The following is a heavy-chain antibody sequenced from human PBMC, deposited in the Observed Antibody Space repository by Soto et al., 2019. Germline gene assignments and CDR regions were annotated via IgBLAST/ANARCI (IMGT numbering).Heavy chain of an antibody. D-gene: IGHD2-15*01. J-gene: IGHJ4*02. V-gene: IGHV3-33*01. Sequence: GGSLRLSCETSGFSFSVYGMHWVRQAPGKGLEWVAVIWYDASKQFYAASVEGRFTISRDNSKAILYLQMNSLRAEDTAVYYCAAWAEGATEVHWGQGTQVTVSS. CDR2: IWYDASKQ. CDR3: AAWAEGATEVH. CDR1: GFSFSVYG.